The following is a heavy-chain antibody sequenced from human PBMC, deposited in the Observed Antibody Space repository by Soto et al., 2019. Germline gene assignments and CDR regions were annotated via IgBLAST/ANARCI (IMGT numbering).Heavy chain of an antibody. Sequence: LKISCKGSGYSLTSYWIGWMRQTPGKGLEWMGMIYLGDSNTRYSPSFEGQVTISADKSTTTAYLQWSSLKASDSAMYYCARQSYCSSTSCYTVDSWGQGTLVTVSS. CDR1: GYSLTSYW. CDR2: IYLGDSNT. CDR3: ARQSYCSSTSCYTVDS. D-gene: IGHD2-2*02. V-gene: IGHV5-51*01. J-gene: IGHJ4*02.